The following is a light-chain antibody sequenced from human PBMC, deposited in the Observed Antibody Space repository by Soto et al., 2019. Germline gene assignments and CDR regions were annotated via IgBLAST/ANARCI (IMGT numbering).Light chain of an antibody. CDR1: QSVSSN. Sequence: EVVMTQSPATLSVSPGERATLSCRASQSVSSNLAWYQLRPGQAPRLLIYGASTRATGIPARFSGSGSWTEFTLTTTSLQTDEFALYYCDQYYNWPLITSGPGTRVYIK. V-gene: IGKV3-15*01. CDR2: GAS. J-gene: IGKJ3*01. CDR3: DQYYNWPLIT.